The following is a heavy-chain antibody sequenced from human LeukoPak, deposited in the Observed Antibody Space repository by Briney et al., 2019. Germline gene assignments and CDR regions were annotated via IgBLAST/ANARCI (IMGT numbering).Heavy chain of an antibody. CDR3: ARDPPGHGYDRSGYYYGVDY. Sequence: GATVKVSCKASGYTFTRYGISWVRQAPGQGLEWMGWISAYNGNTSYAQKLQGRVTMTTDTSTSTDYMELRSLRSDDTAVYYCARDPPGHGYDRSGYYYGVDYWGQGTLVTVSS. D-gene: IGHD3-22*01. CDR2: ISAYNGNT. V-gene: IGHV1-18*01. CDR1: GYTFTRYG. J-gene: IGHJ4*02.